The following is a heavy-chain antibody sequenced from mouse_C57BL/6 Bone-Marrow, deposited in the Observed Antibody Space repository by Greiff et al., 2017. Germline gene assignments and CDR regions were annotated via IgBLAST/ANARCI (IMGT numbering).Heavy chain of an antibody. Sequence: QVQLKQPGAELVKPGASVKMSCKASGYTFTSYWITWVKQRPGQGLEWIGDIYPGSGSTNYNEKFKSKATLTVDTSSSTAYMQLSSLTSEDSAVYYCARGTTVEAADYGGRGTALTVSA. CDR3: ARGTTVEAADY. D-gene: IGHD1-1*01. V-gene: IGHV1-55*01. CDR1: GYTFTSYW. J-gene: IGHJ2*01. CDR2: IYPGSGST.